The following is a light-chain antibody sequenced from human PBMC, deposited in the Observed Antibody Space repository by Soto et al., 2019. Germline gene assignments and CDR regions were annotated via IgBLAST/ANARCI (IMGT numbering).Light chain of an antibody. Sequence: DIQMTQSPSSLSASVGDRVTITCQASQDITNALNWYQQKPGKAPKVLIYEASNLETGVPSRCSGSGSGTDFTFPISSLQPEDIATYFCQQYDNVPLTFGGGTKVEIK. CDR2: EAS. V-gene: IGKV1-33*01. CDR1: QDITNA. CDR3: QQYDNVPLT. J-gene: IGKJ4*01.